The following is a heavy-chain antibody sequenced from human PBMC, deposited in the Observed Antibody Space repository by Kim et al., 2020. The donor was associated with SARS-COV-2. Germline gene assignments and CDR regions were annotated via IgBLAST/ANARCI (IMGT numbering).Heavy chain of an antibody. CDR1: GFTFSSYG. V-gene: IGHV3-30*18. CDR2: ISYDGSNK. J-gene: IGHJ6*03. Sequence: GGSLRLSCAASGFTFSSYGMHWVRQAPGKGLEWVAVISYDGSNKYYADSVKGRFTISRDNSKNTLYLQMNSLRAEDTAVYYCAKDRVRGRYYYYYMDVWGKGTTVTVSS. D-gene: IGHD3-10*01. CDR3: AKDRVRGRYYYYYMDV.